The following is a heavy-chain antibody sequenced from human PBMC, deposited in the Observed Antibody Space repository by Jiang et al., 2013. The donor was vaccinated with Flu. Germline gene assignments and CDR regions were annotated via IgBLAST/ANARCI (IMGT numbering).Heavy chain of an antibody. CDR1: GYSFTSYW. CDR3: ARLGYCSSTSCYGSVPY. CDR2: IDPSDSYT. Sequence: GAEVKKPGESLRISCKGSGYSFTSYWISWVRQMPGKGLEWMGRIDPSDSYTNYSPSFQGHVTISADKSISTAYLQWSSLKASDTAMYYCARLGYCSSTSCYGSVPYWGQGTLVTVSS. D-gene: IGHD2-2*01. J-gene: IGHJ4*02. V-gene: IGHV5-10-1*01.